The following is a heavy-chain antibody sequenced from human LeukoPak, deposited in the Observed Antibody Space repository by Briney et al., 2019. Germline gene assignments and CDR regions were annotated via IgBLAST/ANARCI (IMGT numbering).Heavy chain of an antibody. D-gene: IGHD6-13*01. CDR1: GGSFIGYY. Sequence: SETLSLTCAVYGGSFIGYYWSSIRQPPGKGLEWIGEINHSGSTKYNPSLKSRVTISVDTSKNHFSLNLSSVTAADTAVYYCGIAGRSWSSRSYGMDVWGQGTTVSVSS. J-gene: IGHJ6*02. CDR2: INHSGST. V-gene: IGHV4-34*01. CDR3: GIAGRSWSSRSYGMDV.